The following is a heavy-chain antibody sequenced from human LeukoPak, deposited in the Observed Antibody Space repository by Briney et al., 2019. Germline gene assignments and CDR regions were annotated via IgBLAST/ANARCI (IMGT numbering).Heavy chain of an antibody. CDR3: ARSGLYDFWSGYQNWFDP. CDR2: IYYSGST. V-gene: IGHV4-59*01. CDR1: GFTFSNAW. Sequence: GSLRLSCAGSGFTFSNAWRSWIRQPPGKGLEWIGYIYYSGSTNYNPSLKSRVTISVDTSKNQFSLKLSPVTAADTAVYYCARSGLYDFWSGYQNWFDPWGQGTLVTVSS. D-gene: IGHD3-3*01. J-gene: IGHJ5*02.